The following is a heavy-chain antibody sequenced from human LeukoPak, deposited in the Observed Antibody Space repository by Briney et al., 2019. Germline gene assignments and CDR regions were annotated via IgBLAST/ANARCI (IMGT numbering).Heavy chain of an antibody. Sequence: GGALRLSCSASGFTFISYSMNWFRQAPGKGLEWFLCISSSSSYIYHADSVQGRFSISRDNAKNSLYLQMNSLRAEDTAVYYCARDFALEPYNWFDPWGQGTLDTVSS. D-gene: IGHD1-1*01. V-gene: IGHV3-21*01. CDR2: ISSSSSYI. CDR3: ARDFALEPYNWFDP. CDR1: GFTFISYS. J-gene: IGHJ5*02.